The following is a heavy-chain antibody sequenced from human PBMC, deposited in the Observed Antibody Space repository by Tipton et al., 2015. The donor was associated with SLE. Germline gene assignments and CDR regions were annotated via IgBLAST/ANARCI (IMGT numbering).Heavy chain of an antibody. V-gene: IGHV4-39*01. CDR3: ARLRYYYDTSGFYFDY. CDR1: GGSVSSSSYF. D-gene: IGHD3-22*01. CDR2: IYYRGST. J-gene: IGHJ4*02. Sequence: TLSVTCTVSGGSVSSSSYFWGWIRQPPGKGLEWIGSIYYRGSTYYNPSLKSRVTISVATSKNQFSLKLNSVTAADTAVYFCARLRYYYDTSGFYFDYWGQGTLVTVSS.